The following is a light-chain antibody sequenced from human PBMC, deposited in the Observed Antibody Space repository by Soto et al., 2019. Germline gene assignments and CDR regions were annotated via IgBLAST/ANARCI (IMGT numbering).Light chain of an antibody. CDR3: QQYDNYPLT. CDR1: QSVRSW. J-gene: IGKJ4*01. V-gene: IGKV1-5*01. CDR2: DAS. Sequence: DIQMTQSPSTLSGSVGDRVTITCLASQSVRSWLAWCQQKPGKAPKFLIYDASSLESGVPSRFSGSGSGTEFTLTISSLQPDDFATYYCQQYDNYPLTFGVGTKVDIK.